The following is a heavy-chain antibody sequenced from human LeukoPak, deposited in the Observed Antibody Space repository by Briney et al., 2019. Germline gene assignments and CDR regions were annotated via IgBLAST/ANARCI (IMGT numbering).Heavy chain of an antibody. V-gene: IGHV4-59*11. CDR2: IYYSGTI. CDR3: ARLGREYYDFWSGYYHFDY. J-gene: IGHJ4*02. D-gene: IGHD3-3*01. CDR1: GGSINSHY. Sequence: SETLSLTCTVSGGSINSHYWSWIRQPPGKGLGWIGYIYYSGTINYNPSLKSRVTISVGTSKKQFSLNLNSVTAADTAVYYCARLGREYYDFWSGYYHFDYWGQGTLVTVSS.